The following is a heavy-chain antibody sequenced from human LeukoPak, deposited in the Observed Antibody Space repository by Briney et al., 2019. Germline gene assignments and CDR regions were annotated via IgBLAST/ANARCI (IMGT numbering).Heavy chain of an antibody. CDR2: IRNDGSNT. CDR3: ARVAINDYGDYFDY. V-gene: IGHV3-30*02. D-gene: IGHD4-17*01. CDR1: GIPFTTSD. Sequence: GGSLRLSCAASGIPFTTSDMHWVRQAPGKGLEWVAFIRNDGSNTYYADSVKGRFTISRDNAKNSLYLQMNSLRAEDTAVYYCARVAINDYGDYFDYWGQGTLVTVSS. J-gene: IGHJ4*02.